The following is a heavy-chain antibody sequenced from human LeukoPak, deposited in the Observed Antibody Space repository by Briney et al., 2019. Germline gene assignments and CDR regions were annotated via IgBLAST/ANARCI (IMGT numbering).Heavy chain of an antibody. CDR3: ARYRWGRSRWSDAFDI. D-gene: IGHD3-16*01. V-gene: IGHV4-30-2*01. CDR2: IYHTGST. Sequence: SETLSLTCAVSGASISSGGYSWSWIRQPPGKGLEWIGCIYHTGSTHYNPSLKSRVTMSIDTSQNQVSLNLNSVTAAHTAVYYCARYRWGRSRWSDAFDIWGQGTMVTVSS. J-gene: IGHJ3*02. CDR1: GASISSGGYS.